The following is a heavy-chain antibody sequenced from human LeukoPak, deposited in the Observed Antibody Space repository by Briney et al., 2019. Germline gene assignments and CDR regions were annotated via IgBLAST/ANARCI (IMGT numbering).Heavy chain of an antibody. CDR2: IYHSGST. J-gene: IGHJ5*02. D-gene: IGHD4-11*01. CDR1: GYSISSGYY. V-gene: IGHV4-38-2*01. CDR3: ARTDYSLP. Sequence: PSETLSLTCAVSGYSISSGYYWGWIRQPPGKGLEWIGSIYHSGSTYYNPSFESRITISLDTSKNQFSLHLSSLTAADTAVYYCARTDYSLPWGQGTPVTVSS.